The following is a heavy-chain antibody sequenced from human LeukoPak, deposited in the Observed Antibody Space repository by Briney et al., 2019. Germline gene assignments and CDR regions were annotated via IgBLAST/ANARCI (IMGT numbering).Heavy chain of an antibody. CDR3: ARGRGYSLGNWFDP. CDR1: GYTFTGYY. J-gene: IGHJ5*02. D-gene: IGHD5-18*01. Sequence: ASVKVSCKASGYTFTGYYMHWVPQAPGQGLEWMGRINPNSGGTNYAQKFQGRVTMTRDTSISTAYMELSRLRSDDTAVYYCARGRGYSLGNWFDPWGQGTLVIVSS. V-gene: IGHV1-2*06. CDR2: INPNSGGT.